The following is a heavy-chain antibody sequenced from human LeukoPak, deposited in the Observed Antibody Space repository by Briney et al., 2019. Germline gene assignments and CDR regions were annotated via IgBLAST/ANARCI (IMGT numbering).Heavy chain of an antibody. Sequence: GASVKVPCKASGYTFTSYGISWVRQAPGQGLEWMGWISAYNGNTNYAQKLQGRVTMTTDTSTSTAYMELRSLRSDDTAVYYCAREHYDILTGYPSDAFDIWGQGTMVTVSS. D-gene: IGHD3-9*01. CDR3: AREHYDILTGYPSDAFDI. CDR1: GYTFTSYG. V-gene: IGHV1-18*01. CDR2: ISAYNGNT. J-gene: IGHJ3*02.